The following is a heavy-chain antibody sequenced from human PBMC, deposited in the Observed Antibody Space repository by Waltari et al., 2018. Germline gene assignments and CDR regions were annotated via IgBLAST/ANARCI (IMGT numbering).Heavy chain of an antibody. CDR3: AREMYSSSSGVDY. CDR2: INPNRGGT. J-gene: IGHJ4*02. CDR1: GYTFTGYY. D-gene: IGHD6-6*01. V-gene: IGHV1-2*02. Sequence: QVQLVQSGAEVKKPGASVKVSCKASGYTFTGYYMHWVRQAPGQGLEWMGWINPNRGGTNYAQKFQGRVTMTRDTSISTAYMELSRLRSDDTAVYYCAREMYSSSSGVDYWGQGTLVTVSS.